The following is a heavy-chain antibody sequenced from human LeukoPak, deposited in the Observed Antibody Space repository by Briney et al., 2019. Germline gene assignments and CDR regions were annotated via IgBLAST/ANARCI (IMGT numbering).Heavy chain of an antibody. CDR3: ARGGLNYFYYYMDV. CDR2: IYYSGST. J-gene: IGHJ6*03. V-gene: IGHV4-39*07. CDR1: GDSISSTSYY. Sequence: PSETLSLTCTVSGDSISSTSYYWGWIRQPPGKGLEWIGSIYYSGSTYYNPSLKSRITISLDTSKNQFSLRLSSVTAADTAVYYCARGGLNYFYYYMDVWGKGTTVTISS.